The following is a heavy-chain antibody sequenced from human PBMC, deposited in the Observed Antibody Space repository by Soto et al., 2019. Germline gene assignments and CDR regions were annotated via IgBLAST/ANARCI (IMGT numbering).Heavy chain of an antibody. D-gene: IGHD3-16*01. Sequence: SETLSLTCAVYGGFLSESYWTWIRQPPGKGLEWIGEINHVGGTNYNPSLKSRVTMSVDTSQNQFSLRLISVTAADTAMYFCVRIRYQLPSSVLWLDPWGQGTPVTASS. J-gene: IGHJ5*02. CDR2: INHVGGT. CDR3: VRIRYQLPSSVLWLDP. V-gene: IGHV4-34*01. CDR1: GGFLSESY.